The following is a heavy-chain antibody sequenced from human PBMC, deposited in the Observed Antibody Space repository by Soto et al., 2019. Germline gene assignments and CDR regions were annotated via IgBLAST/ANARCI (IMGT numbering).Heavy chain of an antibody. V-gene: IGHV1-18*04. Sequence: QGQLVQSGAEVKKPGASVKVSCRASGYSLTDYGISWVRQAPGQGLEWMGWISGYTGNTNYAQKLQGRVTMNTDTSTNTAYMELRSLRSDDTGLYYCARERDLWFDPWGQGTLVTVAS. CDR1: GYSLTDYG. CDR2: ISGYTGNT. CDR3: ARERDLWFDP. J-gene: IGHJ5*02.